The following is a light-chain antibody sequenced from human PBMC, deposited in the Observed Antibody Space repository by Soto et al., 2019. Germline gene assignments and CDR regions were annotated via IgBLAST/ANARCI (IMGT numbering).Light chain of an antibody. CDR2: WVS. Sequence: DIVMTQSPDSLAVSLGERATINCKSSQSVLYSSNNKNYLAWYQQKPGQPPKLLIYWVSTRESGVPDRFSGSGSGTDFTLTISSLQAEDVAVYYCQQYYITPFTFGPGTKVDIK. J-gene: IGKJ3*01. CDR1: QSVLYSSNNKNY. V-gene: IGKV4-1*01. CDR3: QQYYITPFT.